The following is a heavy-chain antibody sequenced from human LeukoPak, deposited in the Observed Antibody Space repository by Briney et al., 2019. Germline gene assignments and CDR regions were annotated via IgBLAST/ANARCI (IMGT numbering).Heavy chain of an antibody. V-gene: IGHV1-2*02. CDR3: ARARSSSWPFYSGLDV. J-gene: IGHJ6*02. Sequence: ASVTVSCKASGYSFTAYFMHWVRQAPGQGLEWMGWINPNTGVTDYAHKFQDRVTMTRDTSISTAYTDLSRLTSDDTAVFFCARARSSSWPFYSGLDVWGQGTTVTVSS. D-gene: IGHD6-13*01. CDR2: INPNTGVT. CDR1: GYSFTAYF.